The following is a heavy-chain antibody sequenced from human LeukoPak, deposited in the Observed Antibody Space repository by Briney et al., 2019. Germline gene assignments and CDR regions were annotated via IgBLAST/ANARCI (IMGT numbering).Heavy chain of an antibody. CDR3: ARGFRLPAAMSEYYYYYYMDV. CDR1: GGSFSGYY. D-gene: IGHD2-2*01. CDR2: INHSGST. J-gene: IGHJ6*03. Sequence: SETLSLTCAVYGGSFSGYYWSWIRQPPGKGLEWIGKINHSGSTNYNPSLKSRVTISVDTSKNQSSLKLSSVTAADTAVYYCARGFRLPAAMSEYYYYYYMDVWGKGTTVTVSS. V-gene: IGHV4-34*01.